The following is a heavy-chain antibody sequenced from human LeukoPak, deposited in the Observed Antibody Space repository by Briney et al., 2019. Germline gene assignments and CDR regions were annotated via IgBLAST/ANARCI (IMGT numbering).Heavy chain of an antibody. J-gene: IGHJ4*02. CDR3: AKCLINSGGYSYAKSHYFDY. Sequence: GGSLRLSCAASGFTVSSNYMSWVRQAPGKGLEWVSVIYSGGSTYYADSVKGRFTISRDNSKNTLYLQMNSLRAEDTAVYYCAKCLINSGGYSYAKSHYFDYWGQGTLVTVSS. CDR2: IYSGGST. D-gene: IGHD5-18*01. V-gene: IGHV3-66*01. CDR1: GFTVSSNY.